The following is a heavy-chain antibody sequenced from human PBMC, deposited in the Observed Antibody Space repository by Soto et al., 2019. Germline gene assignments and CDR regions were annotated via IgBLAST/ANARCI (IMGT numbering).Heavy chain of an antibody. V-gene: IGHV1-46*02. D-gene: IGHD2-15*01. CDR2: INPSGEHT. Sequence: ASVKVSCKASGYSFKDHYMRWVRQAPGRGLEWVGIINPSGEHTNYAQQFRGRVAMTRDTSTSTAYMELRSLRSEDTAVYFCARISCKGGSCYFDFDHWGQGTLVTVSS. J-gene: IGHJ4*02. CDR3: ARISCKGGSCYFDFDH. CDR1: GYSFKDHY.